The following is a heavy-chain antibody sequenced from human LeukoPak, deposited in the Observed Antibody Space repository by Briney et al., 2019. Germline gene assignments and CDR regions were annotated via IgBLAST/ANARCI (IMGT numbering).Heavy chain of an antibody. CDR1: GGTFGSYA. J-gene: IGHJ5*02. D-gene: IGHD3-3*01. V-gene: IGHV1-69*04. CDR3: ARKATYYDFWSENWFDP. Sequence: RASVKVSCKASGGTFGSYAISWVRQAPGQGLEWMGRTIPVVTKADYAQRFQGRVTITADKSTDTAYIELTSLRSEDTAVYYCARKATYYDFWSENWFDPWGQGTLVTVSS. CDR2: TIPVVTKA.